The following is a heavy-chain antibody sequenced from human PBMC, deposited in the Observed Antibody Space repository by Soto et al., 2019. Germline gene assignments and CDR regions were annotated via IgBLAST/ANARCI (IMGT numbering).Heavy chain of an antibody. CDR2: ISGSGGST. D-gene: IGHD2-15*01. V-gene: IGHV3-23*01. Sequence: EVQLLESGGGLVQPGGSLRLSCAASGFTFSSYAMSWVRQAPGKGLEWVSAISGSGGSTYYADSVKGRFTISRDNSRNPRYLQRTSGRAEDTAVYYCAKKRGYGGGGRCRLNYYDYGVGVGGQGTTVTVSS. CDR1: GFTFSSYA. CDR3: AKKRGYGGGGRCRLNYYDYGVGV. J-gene: IGHJ6*02.